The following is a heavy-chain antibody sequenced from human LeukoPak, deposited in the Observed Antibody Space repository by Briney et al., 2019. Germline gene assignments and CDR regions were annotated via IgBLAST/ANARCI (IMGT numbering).Heavy chain of an antibody. D-gene: IGHD2-15*01. Sequence: GGSLRLSCAASGFTFSSYAMSWVRQAPGKGLEWVSAISGSGGSTCYADSVKGRFTVSRDNSKNTLYLQMNSLRAEDTAVYYCAKDNCSGGSCDFDYWGQGTLVTVSS. CDR2: ISGSGGST. CDR1: GFTFSSYA. V-gene: IGHV3-23*01. J-gene: IGHJ4*02. CDR3: AKDNCSGGSCDFDY.